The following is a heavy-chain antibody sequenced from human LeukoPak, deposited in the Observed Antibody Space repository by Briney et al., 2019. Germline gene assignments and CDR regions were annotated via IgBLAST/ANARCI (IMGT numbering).Heavy chain of an antibody. J-gene: IGHJ4*02. CDR1: GGSISSSSYY. CDR2: IYYSGST. V-gene: IGHV4-39*01. D-gene: IGHD3-22*01. CDR3: ARHVWDSSGYYVTPTGKRRAYYFDY. Sequence: SETLSLTCTVSGGSISSSSYYWVWLRPPPGTGLEWIGSIYYSGSTYYNPSLRSRVTISVDTSKNQFSLKLSSGTAADTAVYYCARHVWDSSGYYVTPTGKRRAYYFDYWGQGTLVTVSS.